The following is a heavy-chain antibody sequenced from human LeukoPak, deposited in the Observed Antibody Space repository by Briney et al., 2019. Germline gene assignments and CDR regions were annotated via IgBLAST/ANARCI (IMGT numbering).Heavy chain of an antibody. CDR2: IYTSGST. D-gene: IGHD6-19*01. CDR3: AREPYSSGFNWFDP. J-gene: IGHJ5*02. V-gene: IGHV4-4*07. Sequence: TSSETLSLTCTGSGGSISSYYWSWIRQPAGKGLEWIGRIYTSGSTNYNPSLKSRVTMSVDTSKNQFSPKLSSVTAVDTAVYYCAREPYSSGFNWFDPWGQGTLVTVSS. CDR1: GGSISSYY.